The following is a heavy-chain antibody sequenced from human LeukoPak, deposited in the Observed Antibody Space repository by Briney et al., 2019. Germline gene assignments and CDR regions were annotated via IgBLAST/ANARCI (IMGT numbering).Heavy chain of an antibody. CDR3: AKDRSALTYYYDSSGYYPFDY. Sequence: GSLRLSCAASGFTFSSYSMNWVRQAPGKGLEWVSYISSSSSTIYYADSVKGRFTISRDNSKNTLSLQMNSLRAEDTGVYYCAKDRSALTYYYDSSGYYPFDYWGQGTLVTVSS. V-gene: IGHV3-48*01. D-gene: IGHD3-22*01. CDR1: GFTFSSYS. CDR2: ISSSSSTI. J-gene: IGHJ4*02.